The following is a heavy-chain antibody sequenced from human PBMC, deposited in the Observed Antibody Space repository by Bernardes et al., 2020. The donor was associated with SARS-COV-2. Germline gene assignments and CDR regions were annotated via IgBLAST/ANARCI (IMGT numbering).Heavy chain of an antibody. J-gene: IGHJ5*02. CDR2: LSGRGSST. CDR3: AKGASGVGWFDP. V-gene: IGHV3-23*01. D-gene: IGHD3-10*01. Sequence: GGSLRLSCAASGFSLANSSISWVRQAPGKGLASVSALSGRGSSTYYSDSLKGRFTISRDNSKNTLYLQMISLRAEDTAIYYCAKGASGVGWFDPWGQGTLVTGSS. CDR1: GFSLANSS.